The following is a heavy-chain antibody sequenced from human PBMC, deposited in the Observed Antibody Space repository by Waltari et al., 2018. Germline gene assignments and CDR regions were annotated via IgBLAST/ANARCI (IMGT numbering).Heavy chain of an antibody. Sequence: LEWVSSISSSSSYIYYADSVKGRFTISRDNAKNSLYLQMKSLRAEDTAVYYCASGGKGPEDAFDIWGQGTMVTVSS. CDR3: ASGGKGPEDAFDI. D-gene: IGHD3-16*01. V-gene: IGHV3-21*01. J-gene: IGHJ3*02. CDR2: ISSSSSYI.